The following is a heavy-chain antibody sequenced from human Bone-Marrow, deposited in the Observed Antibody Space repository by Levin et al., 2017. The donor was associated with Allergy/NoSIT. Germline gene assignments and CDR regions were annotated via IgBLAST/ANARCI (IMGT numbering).Heavy chain of an antibody. Sequence: TPSETLSLTCTVSGGSVSSGSYYWNWIRHPAGKGLEWIGRLYSDGSTSSNPSLKSRVTILVDRSKNQFSLRLISVTAADTAVYYCARGDPFVVLPATLGKKYYYYYMDVWGKGTAVTVSS. CDR2: LYSDGST. V-gene: IGHV4-61*02. D-gene: IGHD2-2*01. J-gene: IGHJ6*03. CDR1: GGSVSSGSYY. CDR3: ARGDPFVVLPATLGKKYYYYYMDV.